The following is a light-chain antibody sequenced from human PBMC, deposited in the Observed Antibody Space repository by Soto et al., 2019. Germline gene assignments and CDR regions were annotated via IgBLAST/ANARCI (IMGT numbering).Light chain of an antibody. CDR2: EVS. CDR1: SSDVGGYNY. V-gene: IGLV2-14*01. Sequence: QSALTQPDSVSGSPGQSITISCTGTSSDVGGYNYVSWYQQHPGKAPKLMIYEVSNRPSGVSNRFSGSKSGNTASLTISGLQAEDEADYYCSSYTSGSTWVFGGGTKVTVL. J-gene: IGLJ3*02. CDR3: SSYTSGSTWV.